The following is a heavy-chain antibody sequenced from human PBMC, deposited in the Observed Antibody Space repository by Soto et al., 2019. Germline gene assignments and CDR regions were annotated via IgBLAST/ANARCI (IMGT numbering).Heavy chain of an antibody. Sequence: GGSLRLSCAVSGFICSIYDMSLVRQSPGKGLEWVSTILVGGSTHYEDSVKGRFTISRDTSKNTVYLQMNSLTAGDTAFYYCAKATATSGGAFEIYGQGTMVTVSS. CDR1: GFICSIYD. CDR2: ILVGGST. J-gene: IGHJ3*02. CDR3: AKATATSGGAFEI. V-gene: IGHV3-23*01. D-gene: IGHD1-1*01.